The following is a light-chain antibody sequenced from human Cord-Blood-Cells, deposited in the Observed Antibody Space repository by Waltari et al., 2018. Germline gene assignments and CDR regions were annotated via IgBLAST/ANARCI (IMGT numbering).Light chain of an antibody. V-gene: IGLV1-44*01. CDR3: AAWDDSLNGQV. CDR2: RNN. Sequence: QSVLTQPPSASGTPGQRVTISCSGSSSNIGSNTVNWYQQLPGTAPKLLIYRNNQRPSAGPDRFSGSKSGNSASLAISGLQSEDEADYYCAAWDDSLNGQVFGGGTKLTVL. CDR1: SSNIGSNT. J-gene: IGLJ3*02.